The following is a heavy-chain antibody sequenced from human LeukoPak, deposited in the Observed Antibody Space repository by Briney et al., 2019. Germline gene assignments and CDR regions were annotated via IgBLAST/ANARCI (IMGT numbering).Heavy chain of an antibody. CDR1: GGSISSSSYY. V-gene: IGHV4-39*01. CDR3: AIPPRIQLWLGAPTYYMDV. CDR2: IYYSGST. D-gene: IGHD5-18*01. Sequence: PSETLSLTCTVSGGSISSSSYYWGWIRQPPGKGLEWIGSIYYSGSTYYNPSLKSRVTISVDTSKNQFSLKLSSVTAADTAVYYCAIPPRIQLWLGAPTYYMDVWGKGTTVTVSS. J-gene: IGHJ6*03.